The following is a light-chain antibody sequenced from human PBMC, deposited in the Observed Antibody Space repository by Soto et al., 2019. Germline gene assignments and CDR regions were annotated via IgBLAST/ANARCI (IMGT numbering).Light chain of an antibody. CDR2: GYT. V-gene: IGLV1-40*01. Sequence: QPVLTQPPSVSGAPGQRVTISCTGNSSNIGAGYDVHWYQQLPGTAPRLLIYGYTYRPSGVPDRFSGSKSGTSASLAITGLQAEDEADYYCQSYDSSLTGCYVFGTGTKLTVL. CDR3: QSYDSSLTGCYV. J-gene: IGLJ1*01. CDR1: SSNIGAGYD.